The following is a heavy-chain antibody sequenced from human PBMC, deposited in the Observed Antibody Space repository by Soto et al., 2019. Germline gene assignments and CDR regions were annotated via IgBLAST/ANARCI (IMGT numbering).Heavy chain of an antibody. CDR3: ARAPLHTSGWYGLEY. CDR1: GQTFTSYG. J-gene: IGHJ4*02. D-gene: IGHD6-19*01. CDR2: IRAYNGNT. V-gene: IGHV1-18*01. Sequence: ASVKVSCKASGQTFTSYGIIWLRQAPGQGLGWMGWIRAYNGNTNYAQKLQGRVTMTTDTSTSTAYMELRSLRSDDTAVYYCARAPLHTSGWYGLEYWGQGTLVTVSS.